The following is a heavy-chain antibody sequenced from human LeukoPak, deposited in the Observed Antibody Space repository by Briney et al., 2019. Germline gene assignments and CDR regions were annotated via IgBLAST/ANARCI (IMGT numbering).Heavy chain of an antibody. D-gene: IGHD5-18*01. J-gene: IGHJ4*02. Sequence: GGSLRLSCAASGFTFSDYYMSWIRQAPGKGLEWVSSISSSSSYIYYADSVKGRFTISRDNAKNSLYLQMNSLRAEDTAVYYCARVAGLDTEDGWGQGTLVTVSS. CDR1: GFTFSDYY. CDR2: ISSSSSYI. V-gene: IGHV3-11*06. CDR3: ARVAGLDTEDG.